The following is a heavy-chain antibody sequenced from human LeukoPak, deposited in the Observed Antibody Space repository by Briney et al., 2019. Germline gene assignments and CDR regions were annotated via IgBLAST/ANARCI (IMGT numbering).Heavy chain of an antibody. CDR3: AGSQGTTGDDNFDY. J-gene: IGHJ4*02. D-gene: IGHD1-1*01. Sequence: SVKVSCKASEGTFSSYAISWVRQAPGQGLEWMGRIIPILGIANYAQKFQGRVTITADKSTSTAYMELSSLRSEDTAVYYCAGSQGTTGDDNFDYWGQGTLVTVSS. CDR1: EGTFSSYA. CDR2: IIPILGIA. V-gene: IGHV1-69*04.